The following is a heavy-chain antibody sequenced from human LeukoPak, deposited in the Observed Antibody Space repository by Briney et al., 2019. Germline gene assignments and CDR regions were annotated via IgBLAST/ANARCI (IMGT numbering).Heavy chain of an antibody. Sequence: SETLSLTCTVSGGSISNYYWSWIRQPPGKGLEWIGFIFYSGSTNCNPSLKSRVTISVDTSKNQFSLRLRSVTAADTAVYYCARHHWELNGFDIWGQGTMVTVSS. CDR2: IFYSGST. J-gene: IGHJ3*02. CDR1: GGSISNYY. D-gene: IGHD1-26*01. V-gene: IGHV4-59*08. CDR3: ARHHWELNGFDI.